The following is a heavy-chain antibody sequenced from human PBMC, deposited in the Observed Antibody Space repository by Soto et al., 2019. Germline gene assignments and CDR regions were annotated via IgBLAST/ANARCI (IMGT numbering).Heavy chain of an antibody. CDR2: ISSSSSTI. CDR3: ARDLGCGGDCYHQALYYYYGMDV. CDR1: GFTFSSYS. V-gene: IGHV3-48*02. J-gene: IGHJ6*02. Sequence: GGSLRLSCAASGFTFSSYSMNWVRQAPGKGLEWVSYISSSSSTIYYADSVKGRFTISRDNAKNSLYLQMNSLRDEDTAVYYCARDLGCGGDCYHQALYYYYGMDVWGQGTTVTVSS. D-gene: IGHD2-21*02.